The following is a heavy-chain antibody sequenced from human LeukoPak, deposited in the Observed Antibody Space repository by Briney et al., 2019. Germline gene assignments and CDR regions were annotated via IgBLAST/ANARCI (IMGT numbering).Heavy chain of an antibody. CDR1: GFTFSNYA. CDR2: LSGSGYTT. Sequence: GGSLRLSCAASGFTFSNYAMSWVRQAPGKWLEWVSALSGSGYTTYYADSVKGRFTISRDNSKNTLYLQMNSLRAEDTAVYYCAKEVTENNWFDPWGQGTLVSVSS. J-gene: IGHJ5*02. D-gene: IGHD1-14*01. V-gene: IGHV3-23*01. CDR3: AKEVTENNWFDP.